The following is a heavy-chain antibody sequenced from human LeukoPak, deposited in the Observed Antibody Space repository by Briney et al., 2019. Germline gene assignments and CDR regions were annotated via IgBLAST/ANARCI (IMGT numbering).Heavy chain of an antibody. CDR3: ARTIAVTPDAFDI. V-gene: IGHV1-8*02. CDR1: GYTFTSYD. Sequence: GASVKVSCKASGYTFTSYDINWVRQATGQGLEWMGWMNPNSGNTGYAQKFQGRVTITRNTSISTAYMELSSLRSEDTAVYYCARTIAVTPDAFDIWGQGTMVTVSS. J-gene: IGHJ3*02. CDR2: MNPNSGNT. D-gene: IGHD6-19*01.